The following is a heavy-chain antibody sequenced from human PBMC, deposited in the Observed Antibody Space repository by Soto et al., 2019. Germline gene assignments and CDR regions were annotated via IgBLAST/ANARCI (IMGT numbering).Heavy chain of an antibody. CDR3: ARHLIVVVVAAHFDY. D-gene: IGHD2-15*01. V-gene: IGHV4-59*08. J-gene: IGHJ4*02. CDR2: IFYSGST. Sequence: SETLSLTCTVSGASIGSSYWTWIRQPPGKGLEWMGYIFYSGSTNYNPSLSSRVTITVDTSKNQFSLNLRSVTAADTAVYYCARHLIVVVVAAHFDYWGQGTLVTVSS. CDR1: GASIGSSY.